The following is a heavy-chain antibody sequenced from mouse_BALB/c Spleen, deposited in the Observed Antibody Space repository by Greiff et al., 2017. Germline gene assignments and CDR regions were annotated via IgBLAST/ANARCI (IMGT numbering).Heavy chain of an antibody. V-gene: IGHV5-17*02. Sequence: DVHLVESGGGLVQPGGSRKLSCAASGFTFSSFGMHWVRQAPEKGLEWVAYISSGSSTIYYADTVKGRFTISRDNPKNTLFLQMTSLRSEDTAMYYCARPISGYFDYWGQGTTLTVSS. CDR1: GFTFSSFG. CDR2: ISSGSSTI. J-gene: IGHJ2*01. CDR3: ARPISGYFDY. D-gene: IGHD3-1*01.